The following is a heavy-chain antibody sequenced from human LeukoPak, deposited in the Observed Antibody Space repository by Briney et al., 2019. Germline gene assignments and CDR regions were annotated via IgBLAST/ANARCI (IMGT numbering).Heavy chain of an antibody. CDR3: ARDGTFLEWQSNYYYYGMDV. CDR2: ISYDGSNK. V-gene: IGHV3-30-3*01. J-gene: IGHJ6*02. Sequence: GGSLRLSCAASGFTFSSYAMHWVRQAPGKGLEWVAVISYDGSNKYYADSVKGRFTISRDNSKNTLYLQLNSLRAEDTAVYYCARDGTFLEWQSNYYYYGMDVWGQGTTVTVSS. CDR1: GFTFSSYA. D-gene: IGHD3-3*01.